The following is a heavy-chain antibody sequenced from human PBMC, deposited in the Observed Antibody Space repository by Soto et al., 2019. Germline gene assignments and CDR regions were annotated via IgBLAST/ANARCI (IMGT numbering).Heavy chain of an antibody. V-gene: IGHV3-30*18. D-gene: IGHD3-3*01. CDR2: ISHDGGNK. CDR3: AKDDFWSGYYVPGYYYYGMDV. J-gene: IGHJ6*02. CDR1: GFTFNTYG. Sequence: GGSLRLSCAASGFTFNTYGIHWVRQAPGKGLEWMAVISHDGGNKQYADSVKSRFTISRDNSKNTLSLQLNSLRIEDTAVYYCAKDDFWSGYYVPGYYYYGMDVWGQGTTVTVSS.